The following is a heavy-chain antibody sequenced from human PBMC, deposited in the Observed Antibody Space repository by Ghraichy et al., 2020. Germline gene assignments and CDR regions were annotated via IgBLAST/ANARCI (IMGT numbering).Heavy chain of an antibody. CDR3: AKVLAYGDYYYSYFYYMDV. V-gene: IGHV3-30*18. CDR1: GFTFRNYG. D-gene: IGHD4-17*01. CDR2: ILYDGSEN. J-gene: IGHJ6*03. Sequence: GESLNISCAASGFTFRNYGMHWVRQAPGKGLEWMAVILYDGSENYYADSVKGRFTIFRDNSKKALYLQMNSLRAEDTAWYHCAKVLAYGDYYYSYFYYMDVWGKGTTVTVSS.